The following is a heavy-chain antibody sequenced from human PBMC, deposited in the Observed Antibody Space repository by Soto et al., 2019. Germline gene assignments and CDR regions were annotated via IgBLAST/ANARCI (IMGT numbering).Heavy chain of an antibody. V-gene: IGHV4-39*01. CDR3: TRHEGGAAADRPLDY. CDR1: GGSIRSSTYY. D-gene: IGHD6-13*01. J-gene: IGHJ4*02. CDR2: IYYSGST. Sequence: QLRLQESGPGLVKSSETLSLTCTVSGGSIRSSTYYWGWIRQPPGKGLEWIGSIYYSGSTHNTPSLKSRVTMSVDTYTNQFSLKLNSATAADTAVYYCTRHEGGAAADRPLDYWGQGTLVTVSS.